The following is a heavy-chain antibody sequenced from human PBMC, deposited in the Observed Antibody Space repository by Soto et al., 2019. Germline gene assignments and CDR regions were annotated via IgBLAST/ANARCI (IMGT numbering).Heavy chain of an antibody. V-gene: IGHV1-8*01. CDR3: ARGITIFGVVPG. Sequence: ASVKVSCKASGYTFTSYDINWVRQATGQGLEWMGWMNPNSGNTGYAQKFQGRVTMTRNTSISTAYMELSSLRFEDTAFYFCARGITIFGVVPGWGQGTLVTVSS. CDR1: GYTFTSYD. D-gene: IGHD3-3*01. CDR2: MNPNSGNT. J-gene: IGHJ4*02.